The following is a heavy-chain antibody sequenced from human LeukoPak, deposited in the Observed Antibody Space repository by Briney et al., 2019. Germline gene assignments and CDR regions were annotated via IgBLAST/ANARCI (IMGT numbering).Heavy chain of an antibody. J-gene: IGHJ4*02. CDR1: GYSFTSYW. Sequence: GESLKISCKGSGYSFTSYWITWVRQMPGKGLEWLGRIDPSDSYTDYSPSFQGHVTISADKSISTAYLQWSSLKASDTAMYYCAIDPYYYDGSGSLDYWGQGTLVTVST. CDR2: IDPSDSYT. D-gene: IGHD3-22*01. CDR3: AIDPYYYDGSGSLDY. V-gene: IGHV5-10-1*01.